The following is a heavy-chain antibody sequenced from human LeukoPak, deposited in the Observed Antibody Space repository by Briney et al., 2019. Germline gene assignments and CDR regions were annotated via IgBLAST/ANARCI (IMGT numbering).Heavy chain of an antibody. CDR2: INPSGGST. Sequence: GASVKVSCKASGYTFTSYYMHWVRQAPGQGLEWMGIINPSGGSTSYADSVKGRFTISRDNAKNTLYLQMNSLRAEDTAVYYCARVQLWSGSFDYWGQGTLVTVSS. V-gene: IGHV1-46*04. J-gene: IGHJ4*02. CDR1: GYTFTSYY. CDR3: ARVQLWSGSFDY. D-gene: IGHD5-18*01.